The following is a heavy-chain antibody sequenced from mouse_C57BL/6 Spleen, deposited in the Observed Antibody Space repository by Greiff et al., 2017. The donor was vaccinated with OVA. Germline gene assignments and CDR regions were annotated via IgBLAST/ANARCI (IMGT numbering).Heavy chain of an antibody. Sequence: VQLQQSGAELVKPGASVKISCKASGYAFSSYWMNWVKQRPGKGLEWIGQIYPGDGDTNYNGKFKGKATLTADKSSSPAYMQLSSLTSEDAAVYFCARKWAQATSFDYWGQGTTLTVSS. D-gene: IGHD3-2*02. CDR3: ARKWAQATSFDY. V-gene: IGHV1-80*01. CDR2: IYPGDGDT. CDR1: GYAFSSYW. J-gene: IGHJ2*01.